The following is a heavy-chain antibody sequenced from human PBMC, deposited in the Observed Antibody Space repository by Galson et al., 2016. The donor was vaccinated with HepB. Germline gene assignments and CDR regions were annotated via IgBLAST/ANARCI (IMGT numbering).Heavy chain of an antibody. CDR1: GVSISNGPYY. V-gene: IGHV4-31*03. Sequence: TLSLTCTVSGVSISNGPYYWSWIRQHKGKGLEWIGYISYSGSTYYNPSLKSRVAISLDRSKSQFSLNLTSVTAADTAVYYCASYGDYYFDYWGQGTLVTVS. CDR3: ASYGDYYFDY. J-gene: IGHJ4*02. CDR2: ISYSGST. D-gene: IGHD4-17*01.